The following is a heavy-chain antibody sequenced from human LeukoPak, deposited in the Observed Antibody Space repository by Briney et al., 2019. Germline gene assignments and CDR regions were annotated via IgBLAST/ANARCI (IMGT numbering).Heavy chain of an antibody. J-gene: IGHJ4*02. D-gene: IGHD6-13*01. CDR2: IYYSGST. CDR3: AREVVAAAGVDY. Sequence: SETLSLTYTVSGGSISTYYWSWIRQPPGKGLEWIGYIYYSGSTSYNPSLKSRVAISIDTSKNQFSLKLSSVTAADTAVYYCAREVVAAAGVDYWGQGTLVTVSS. CDR1: GGSISTYY. V-gene: IGHV4-59*12.